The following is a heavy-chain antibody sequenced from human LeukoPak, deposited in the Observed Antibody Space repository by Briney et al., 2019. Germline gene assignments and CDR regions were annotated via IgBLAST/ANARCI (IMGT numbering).Heavy chain of an antibody. V-gene: IGHV4-39*07. J-gene: IGHJ5*02. D-gene: IGHD6-13*01. CDR1: GGSISSSSYY. Sequence: PSETLSLTCTVSGGSISSSSYYWGWIRQPPGKGLEWIGNIYYSGSTYYNPSLKSRVTISVDTSKNQFSLKLSSVTAADTAVYYCGGVSRIAAAGTFEFRFDPWGQGTLVTVSS. CDR2: IYYSGST. CDR3: GGVSRIAAAGTFEFRFDP.